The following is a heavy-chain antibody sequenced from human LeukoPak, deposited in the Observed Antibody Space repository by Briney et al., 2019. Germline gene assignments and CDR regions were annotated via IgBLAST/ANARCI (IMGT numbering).Heavy chain of an antibody. CDR2: IYYSGST. CDR3: ARRGGYYGSGSYFGY. J-gene: IGHJ4*02. V-gene: IGHV4-59*08. CDR1: GGSFSSYY. D-gene: IGHD3-10*01. Sequence: PSETLSLTCAVYGGSFSSYYWSWIRQPPGKGLEWIGYIYYSGSTNYNPSLKSRVTISVDTSKNQFSLKLSSVTAADTAVYYCARRGGYYGSGSYFGYWGQGTLVTVSS.